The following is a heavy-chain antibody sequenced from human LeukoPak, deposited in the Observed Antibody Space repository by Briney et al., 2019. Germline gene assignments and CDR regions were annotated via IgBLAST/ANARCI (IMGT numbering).Heavy chain of an antibody. Sequence: GASVKVSCKASGYTFTGYYMHWVRQAPGQGLEWMGWINPNSGGTNYAQKFQGWVTMTRDTSISTAYMELSRLRSDDTAVYYCARGLRGSWSPFDYWGQGTLVTVSS. V-gene: IGHV1-2*04. CDR3: ARGLRGSWSPFDY. CDR2: INPNSGGT. CDR1: GYTFTGYY. J-gene: IGHJ4*02. D-gene: IGHD1-26*01.